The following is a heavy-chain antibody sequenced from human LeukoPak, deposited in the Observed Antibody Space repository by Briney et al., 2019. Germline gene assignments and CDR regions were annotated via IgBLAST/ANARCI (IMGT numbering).Heavy chain of an antibody. CDR2: ISSSGSTI. J-gene: IGHJ4*02. D-gene: IGHD2-15*01. Sequence: GGSLRLSCAASGFTFSSYEMNWVRQAPGKGLEWVSYISSSGSTIYYADSVKGRFTISRDNAKNSLYLQMNSLRAEDTAVYYCACMGGSCYDDSWGQGTLVTVSS. CDR3: ACMGGSCYDDS. CDR1: GFTFSSYE. V-gene: IGHV3-48*03.